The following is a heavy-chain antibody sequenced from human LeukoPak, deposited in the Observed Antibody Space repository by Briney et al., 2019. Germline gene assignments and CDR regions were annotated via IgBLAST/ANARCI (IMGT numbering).Heavy chain of an antibody. V-gene: IGHV3-21*01. CDR3: AREDCSSTSCYNGI. CDR1: GFTFSSYS. D-gene: IGHD2-2*02. J-gene: IGHJ3*02. Sequence: GGSLRLSCVASGFTFSSYSMNGVRQSPGKGLEWVSSISSSSSDIHYADSVKGRFTISRDNAKNTLYLQMNSLRAEDTAVYYCAREDCSSTSCYNGIWGQGTMVTVSS. CDR2: ISSSSSDI.